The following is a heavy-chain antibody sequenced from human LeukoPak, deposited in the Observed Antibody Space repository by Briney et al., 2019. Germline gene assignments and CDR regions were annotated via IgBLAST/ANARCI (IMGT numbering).Heavy chain of an antibody. J-gene: IGHJ2*01. CDR1: GFAVSSNY. V-gene: IGHV3-53*01. CDR3: ARKGPYSSSWYVQDWYFDL. D-gene: IGHD6-13*01. CDR2: IYSGGTT. Sequence: GGSLRLSCAASGFAVSSNYMSWVRQAPGKGLEWVSLIYSGGTTYYADSVKGRFTISRDNSKNTLYLQMNSLRAEDTAVYYCARKGPYSSSWYVQDWYFDLWGRGTLVTVSS.